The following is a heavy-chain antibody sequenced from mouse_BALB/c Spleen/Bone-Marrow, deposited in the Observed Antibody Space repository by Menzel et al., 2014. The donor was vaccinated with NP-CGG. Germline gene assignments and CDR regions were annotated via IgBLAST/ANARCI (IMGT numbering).Heavy chain of an antibody. J-gene: IGHJ4*01. D-gene: IGHD2-3*01. CDR1: GFSLTSYG. CDR3: ARDNGYYVDYAMDY. V-gene: IGHV2-9*02. Sequence: VMLVESGPGLVAPSQSLSITCTVSGFSLTSYGVHWVRQPPGRGLEWLGVIWAGGSTNYNSALMFRLSISKDNSKSQVFLKMNSLQTDDTAMYYCARDNGYYVDYAMDYWGQGTSVTVSS. CDR2: IWAGGST.